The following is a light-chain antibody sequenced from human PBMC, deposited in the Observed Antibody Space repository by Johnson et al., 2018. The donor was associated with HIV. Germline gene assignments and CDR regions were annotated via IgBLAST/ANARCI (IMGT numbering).Light chain of an antibody. CDR2: ENN. Sequence: QAVLTQPPSVSAAPGQKVTISCSGSSSNIGNNYVSWYQQLPGTAPKLIMYENNKRPSGIPDRFSGSKSGTSATLDITGLQTGDEADYYCGTWDNSLRAGVFGTGTEVTVL. CDR1: SSNIGNNY. V-gene: IGLV1-51*02. J-gene: IGLJ1*01. CDR3: GTWDNSLRAGV.